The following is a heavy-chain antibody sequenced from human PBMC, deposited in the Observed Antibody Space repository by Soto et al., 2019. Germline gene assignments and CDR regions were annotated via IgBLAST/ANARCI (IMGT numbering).Heavy chain of an antibody. CDR2: IHYSGRV. CDR3: AREDDGGDRDYYGLDV. Sequence: QVQLQESGPGLVRPSQTLSLTCTVSGGSIRSEYCHWTWILQAPGPGLEWIGYIHYSGRVHSNPSLQSRLTMSVDTSNSLFSLKLSSVTASDTAVYFYAREDDGGDRDYYGLDVWGQGTTVTVSS. V-gene: IGHV4-30-4*01. J-gene: IGHJ6*02. D-gene: IGHD2-21*02. CDR1: GGSIRSEYCH.